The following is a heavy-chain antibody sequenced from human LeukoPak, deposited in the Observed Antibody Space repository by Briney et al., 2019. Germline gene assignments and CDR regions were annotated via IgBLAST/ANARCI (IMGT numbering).Heavy chain of an antibody. Sequence: GSVKVSCKASGYTFTGYYMHWVRQAPGQGLEWMGWINPNSGGTNYAQKFQGRVTMTRDTSISTAYMELSRLRSDDTAVYYCARDPTGYSSSWYIDYWGQGTLVTVSS. CDR1: GYTFTGYY. V-gene: IGHV1-2*02. J-gene: IGHJ4*02. CDR2: INPNSGGT. D-gene: IGHD6-13*01. CDR3: ARDPTGYSSSWYIDY.